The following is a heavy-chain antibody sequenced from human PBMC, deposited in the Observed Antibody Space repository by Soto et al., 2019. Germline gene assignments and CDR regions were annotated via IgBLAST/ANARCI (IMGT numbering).Heavy chain of an antibody. CDR2: IYYSGST. CDR3: ARVPYGSGWYFFDS. D-gene: IGHD6-19*01. J-gene: IGHJ4*02. Sequence: SETLSLTCTVSGDSVSSGSYYWSWIRQPPGKGLEWIGYIYYSGSTNYNPSLKSRVTISVDTSKNQFSLKLSSVTAADTAVYYCARVPYGSGWYFFDSWGQGALVTVSS. CDR1: GDSVSSGSYY. V-gene: IGHV4-61*01.